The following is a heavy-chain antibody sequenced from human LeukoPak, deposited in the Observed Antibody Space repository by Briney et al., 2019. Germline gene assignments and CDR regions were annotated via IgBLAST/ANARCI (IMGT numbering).Heavy chain of an antibody. J-gene: IGHJ5*02. CDR1: GYSFTSYW. CDR2: IYPGDSDT. V-gene: IGHV5-51*01. Sequence: GESLKISCKGSGYSFTSYWIGWVRQMPGKGLAWMGIIYPGDSDTRYSPSFQGQVTISADKSISTAYLQWSSLKASDTAMYYCARLDGSGSYYTNWFDPWGQGTLVTVSS. CDR3: ARLDGSGSYYTNWFDP. D-gene: IGHD3-10*01.